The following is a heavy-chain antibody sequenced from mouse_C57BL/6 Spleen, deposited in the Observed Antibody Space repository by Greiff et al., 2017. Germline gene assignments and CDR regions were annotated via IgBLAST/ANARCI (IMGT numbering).Heavy chain of an antibody. J-gene: IGHJ2*01. CDR3: ARSYYYGSTHFDY. CDR1: GYTFTSYW. V-gene: IGHV1-59*01. Sequence: QVQLQQPGAELVRPGTSVKLSCKASGYTFTSYWMHWVKQRPGQGLEWIGVIDPSDSYTNYNQKFKGKATLTVDTSSSTAYMQLSSLTSEYSAVYYCARSYYYGSTHFDYWGQGTTLTVSS. D-gene: IGHD1-1*01. CDR2: IDPSDSYT.